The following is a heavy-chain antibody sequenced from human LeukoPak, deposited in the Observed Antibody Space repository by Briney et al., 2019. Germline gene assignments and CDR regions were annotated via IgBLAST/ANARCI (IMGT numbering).Heavy chain of an antibody. CDR3: AKGRDYFDY. J-gene: IGHJ4*02. CDR2: ISGSGGST. V-gene: IGHV3-23*01. CDR1: GVSFSRYG. Sequence: GGSLRLSCAASGVSFSRYGMHWVRQAPGKGLEWVSAISGSGGSTYYADSVKGRFTISRDNSKNTLYLQMNSLRAEDTAVYYCAKGRDYFDYWGQGTLVTVSS.